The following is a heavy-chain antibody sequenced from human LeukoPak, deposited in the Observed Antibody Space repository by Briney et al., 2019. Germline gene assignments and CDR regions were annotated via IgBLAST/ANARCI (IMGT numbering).Heavy chain of an antibody. D-gene: IGHD5-24*01. CDR3: ARKAGSVAGGGRERRDGYNYWNY. J-gene: IGHJ4*02. CDR2: INPNSGGT. Sequence: GASVKVSCKASGYTFTSYYMHWVRQAPGQGLEWMGWINPNSGGTNYAQKFQGRVTMTRDTSISTAYMELSRLRSDDTAVYYCARKAGSVAGGGRERRDGYNYWNYWGQGTLVTVSS. CDR1: GYTFTSYY. V-gene: IGHV1-2*02.